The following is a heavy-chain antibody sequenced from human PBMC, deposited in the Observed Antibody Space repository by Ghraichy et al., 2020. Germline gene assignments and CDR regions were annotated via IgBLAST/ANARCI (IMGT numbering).Heavy chain of an antibody. V-gene: IGHV3-48*02. D-gene: IGHD2-2*01. Sequence: GGSLRLSCAASGFTFSSYSMNWVRQAPGKGLEWVSYITSSSSTIYYADSVKGRFTISRDNAKNSLYLQMNSLRDEDTAVYYCAREDQGDCSSTSCPYYFDYWGQGTLVTVSS. CDR3: AREDQGDCSSTSCPYYFDY. J-gene: IGHJ4*02. CDR2: ITSSSSTI. CDR1: GFTFSSYS.